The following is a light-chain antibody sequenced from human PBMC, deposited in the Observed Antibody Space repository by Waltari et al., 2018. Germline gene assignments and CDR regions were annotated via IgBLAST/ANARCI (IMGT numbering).Light chain of an antibody. CDR3: CSSAGTWV. J-gene: IGLJ3*02. CDR2: DVT. Sequence: QSALTQPRSVSGAPGQSVTISCTGTGSDVGDYNSVSWYQQHPGKAPKLVIYDVTKRPPRLPDCFSRSKSGNSDSLTVSGLQAEDAADYYCCSSAGTWVFGGGPNLTVL. V-gene: IGLV2-11*01. CDR1: GSDVGDYNS.